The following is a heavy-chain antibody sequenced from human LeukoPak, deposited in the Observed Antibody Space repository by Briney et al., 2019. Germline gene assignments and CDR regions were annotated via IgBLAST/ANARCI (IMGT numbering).Heavy chain of an antibody. CDR1: GDSINNNVYY. D-gene: IGHD1-26*01. Sequence: PSETLSLTCTVSGDSINNNVYYWGWIRQPPGKGLEWIGEINHSGSTNYNPSLKSRVTISVDTSKNQFSLKLSSVTAADTAVYYCARESGLRQFDPWGQGTLVTVSS. CDR3: ARESGLRQFDP. V-gene: IGHV4-39*07. J-gene: IGHJ5*02. CDR2: INHSGST.